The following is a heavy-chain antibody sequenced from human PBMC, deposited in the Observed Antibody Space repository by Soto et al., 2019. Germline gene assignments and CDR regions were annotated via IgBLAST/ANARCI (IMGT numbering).Heavy chain of an antibody. V-gene: IGHV3-30*18. D-gene: IGHD3-3*01. Sequence: GGSLRLSCAASGFTFSSYGMHWVRQAPGKGLEWVAVISYDGSNKYYADSVKGRFTISRDNSKNTLYLQMNSLRAEDTAVYYCAKVRWPKVSHYYGMDVWGQGTTVTVSS. J-gene: IGHJ6*02. CDR2: ISYDGSNK. CDR3: AKVRWPKVSHYYGMDV. CDR1: GFTFSSYG.